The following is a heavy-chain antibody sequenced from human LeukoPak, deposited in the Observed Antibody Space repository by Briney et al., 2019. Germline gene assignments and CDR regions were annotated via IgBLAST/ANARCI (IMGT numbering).Heavy chain of an antibody. J-gene: IGHJ4*02. CDR3: ARALPRSGYDLDYFDY. CDR2: IYTSGST. Sequence: SETLSLTCTVSGGSISSGSYYWSWIRQPAGKGLEWIGRIYTSGSTNYNPSLKSRVTISVDTSKNQFSLKLSSVTAADTAVCYCARALPRSGYDLDYFDYWGQGTLVTVSS. V-gene: IGHV4-61*02. CDR1: GGSISSGSYY. D-gene: IGHD3-16*01.